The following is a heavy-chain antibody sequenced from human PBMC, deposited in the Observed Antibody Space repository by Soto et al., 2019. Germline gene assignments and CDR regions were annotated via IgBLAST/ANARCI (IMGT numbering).Heavy chain of an antibody. D-gene: IGHD3-9*01. CDR3: ARGPYYDILTGHHYYYYGMDV. CDR1: GYTFTSYG. V-gene: IGHV1-18*01. CDR2: ISAYNGNT. J-gene: IGHJ6*02. Sequence: QVQLVQSGAEVKKPGASVKVSCKASGYTFTSYGMSWVRQAPGQGLEWMGWISAYNGNTNYAQKLQGRVTMTTDTSTSTAYMELRSLRSDDTAVYYCARGPYYDILTGHHYYYYGMDVWGQGTTVTVSS.